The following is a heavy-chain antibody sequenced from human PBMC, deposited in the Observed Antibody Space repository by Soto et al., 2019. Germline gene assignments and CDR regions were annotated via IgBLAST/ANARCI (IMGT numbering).Heavy chain of an antibody. J-gene: IGHJ3*02. V-gene: IGHV4-59*01. CDR1: GGSISSYY. D-gene: IGHD6-6*01. CDR2: IYYSGST. Sequence: PSETLSLTCTVSGGSISSYYWSWIRQPPGKGLEWIGYIYYSGSTNYSPSLKSRVTISVDTSKNQFSLKLSSVTAADTAVYYCAVIAARPGAAFDIWGQGTMVTVSS. CDR3: AVIAARPGAAFDI.